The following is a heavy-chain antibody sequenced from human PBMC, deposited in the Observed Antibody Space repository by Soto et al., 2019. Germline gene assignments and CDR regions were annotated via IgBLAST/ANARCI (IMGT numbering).Heavy chain of an antibody. V-gene: IGHV3-30*18. CDR1: GFTFSSYG. D-gene: IGHD6-13*01. Sequence: QVQLVESGGGVVQPGRSLRLSCAASGFTFSSYGMHWVRQAPGKGLGWVAVISYDGSNKYYADSVKGRFTISRDNSKNTLYLQMNSLRAEDTAVYYCAKGFQQGWDFDYWGQGTLVTVSS. CDR2: ISYDGSNK. J-gene: IGHJ4*02. CDR3: AKGFQQGWDFDY.